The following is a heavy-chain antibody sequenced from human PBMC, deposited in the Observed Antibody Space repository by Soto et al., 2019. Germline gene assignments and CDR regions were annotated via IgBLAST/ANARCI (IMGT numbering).Heavy chain of an antibody. Sequence: GGSLRLSCAASGFTFSYHSLVWIRSAPGKGLGWVSHIKADEISTTYVDAVKGRVTISRDNAKNTLYLQMNSLRAEDAAVYYCARGGYHWGRYYYYGVDVCGQGTTVTVSS. V-gene: IGHV3-74*01. CDR1: GFTFSYHS. D-gene: IGHD6-25*01. CDR3: ARGGYHWGRYYYYGVDV. J-gene: IGHJ6*02. CDR2: IKADEIST.